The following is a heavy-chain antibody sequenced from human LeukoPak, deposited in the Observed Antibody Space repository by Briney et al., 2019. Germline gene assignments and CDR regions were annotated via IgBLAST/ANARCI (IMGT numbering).Heavy chain of an antibody. CDR1: GFNFINTW. V-gene: IGHV3-48*04. CDR3: AGLGITMIGGV. CDR2: ISSSGSTI. J-gene: IGHJ6*04. D-gene: IGHD3-10*02. Sequence: GGSLRLSCAASGFNFINTWMHWVRQAPGKGLEGVSYISSSGSTIYYADSVKGRFTISRDNAKNSLYLQMNSLRAEDTAVYYCAGLGITMIGGVWGKGTTVTISS.